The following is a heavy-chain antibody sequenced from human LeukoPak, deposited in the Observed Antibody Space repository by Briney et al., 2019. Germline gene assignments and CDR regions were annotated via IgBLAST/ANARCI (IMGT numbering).Heavy chain of an antibody. D-gene: IGHD4-17*01. CDR3: ARSHTVTTYYFDY. V-gene: IGHV3-64*01. Sequence: GGSLRLSCAASGFTFSSYAMHWVRQAPGKGQEYVSAISSNGGSTYCANSVKGRFTISRDNSKNTLYLQMGSLRAEDMAVYYCARSHTVTTYYFDYWGQGTLVTVSS. J-gene: IGHJ4*02. CDR1: GFTFSSYA. CDR2: ISSNGGST.